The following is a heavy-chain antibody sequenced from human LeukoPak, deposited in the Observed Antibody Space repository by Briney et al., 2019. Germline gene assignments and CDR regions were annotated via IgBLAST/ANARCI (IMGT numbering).Heavy chain of an antibody. CDR3: TKDYDTVGYYSSDY. CDR2: LGGSGTTT. J-gene: IGHJ4*02. D-gene: IGHD3-22*01. Sequence: GGSLRLSCAASGFTFSSYSMNWVRQAPGKGLEWVSTLGGSGTTTFYANPVKGRFTISRDSSKNTLYLQMNSLRAADTALYYCTKDYDTVGYYSSDYWGQGTLVTVSS. CDR1: GFTFSSYS. V-gene: IGHV3-23*01.